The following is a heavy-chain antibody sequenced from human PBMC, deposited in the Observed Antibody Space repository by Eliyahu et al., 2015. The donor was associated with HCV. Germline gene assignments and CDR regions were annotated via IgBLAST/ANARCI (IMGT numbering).Heavy chain of an antibody. J-gene: IGHJ6*02. V-gene: IGHV3-15*01. CDR1: GXTFSNAW. CDR3: TTDIFPYGMDV. Sequence: EVQLVESGGGLVKPXGSLRLXCXASGXTFSNAWMRXVPXGPGKGXGLVGRXKSKTDGGTTDYAAPVKGRFTISRDDSKNTLYLQMNSLKXEDTAVYYCTTDIFPYGMDVWGQGTTVTVSS. CDR2: XKSKTDGGTT. D-gene: IGHD2-21*01.